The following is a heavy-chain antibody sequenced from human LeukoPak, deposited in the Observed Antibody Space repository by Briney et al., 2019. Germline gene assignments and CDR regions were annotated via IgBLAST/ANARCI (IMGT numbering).Heavy chain of an antibody. D-gene: IGHD1-26*01. J-gene: IGHJ6*02. Sequence: ASVKVSCKASGYTFTSYAMHWVRQAPGQRLGWMGWINAGNGNTKYSQKFQGRVTITRDTSASTAYMELSSLRSEDTAVYYCAREDIVGATPYYYYGMDVWGQGTTVTVSS. V-gene: IGHV1-3*01. CDR1: GYTFTSYA. CDR2: INAGNGNT. CDR3: AREDIVGATPYYYYGMDV.